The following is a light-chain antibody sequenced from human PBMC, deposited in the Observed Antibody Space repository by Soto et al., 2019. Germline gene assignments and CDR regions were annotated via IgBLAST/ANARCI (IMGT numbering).Light chain of an antibody. J-gene: IGKJ2*01. V-gene: IGKV1-5*03. Sequence: DIQMTQSPSTLSASVGDRVTITCRASQSISGWLAWYQQKPGKAPKLLIYKASSLESGVPSRFSGSGSGTEFTLTISSLQPDDFAVYYCQQYRSSPPMYIFGQGTKLEIK. CDR3: QQYRSSPPMYI. CDR2: KAS. CDR1: QSISGW.